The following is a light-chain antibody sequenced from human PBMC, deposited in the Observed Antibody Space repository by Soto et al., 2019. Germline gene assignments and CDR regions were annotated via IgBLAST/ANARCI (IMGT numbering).Light chain of an antibody. CDR3: QQYGSSPRVT. CDR2: GAS. Sequence: EIVLTQSPGTLSLSPGERATLSCRASQSVSSSYLARYQQKPGQAPRLLIYGASSRATGIPDRFSRSGSGTDYTLTISRLEPEDFAVYYCQQYGSSPRVTFGGGTKVEIK. CDR1: QSVSSSY. J-gene: IGKJ4*01. V-gene: IGKV3-20*01.